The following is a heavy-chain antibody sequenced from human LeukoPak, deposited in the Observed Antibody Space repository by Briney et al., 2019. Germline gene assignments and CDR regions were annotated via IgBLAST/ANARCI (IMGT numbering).Heavy chain of an antibody. J-gene: IGHJ4*02. V-gene: IGHV3-23*01. CDR2: SSGSGGST. Sequence: GGSLRLSCAASGFTFSSYAMSWVRQAPGKGLEWVSASSGSGGSTYYADSVKGRFTISRDNSKNTLYLQMNSLRAEDTAVYYCAKRPIGSSGYYWMQGFDYWGQGTLVTVSS. D-gene: IGHD3-22*01. CDR3: AKRPIGSSGYYWMQGFDY. CDR1: GFTFSSYA.